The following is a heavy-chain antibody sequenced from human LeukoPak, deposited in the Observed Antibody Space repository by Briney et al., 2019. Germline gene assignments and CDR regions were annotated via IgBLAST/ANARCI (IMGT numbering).Heavy chain of an antibody. Sequence: ASVKVSCKASGYTLTSYYMHWVRQAPGQGLEWMGIINPSGGSTSYAQKFQGRVTMTRDTSTSTVYMELSSLRSEDTAVYYCARGGRSGDDPGYFDYWGQGTLVTVSS. CDR3: ARGGRSGDDPGYFDY. J-gene: IGHJ4*02. V-gene: IGHV1-46*01. CDR1: GYTLTSYY. D-gene: IGHD2-21*02. CDR2: INPSGGST.